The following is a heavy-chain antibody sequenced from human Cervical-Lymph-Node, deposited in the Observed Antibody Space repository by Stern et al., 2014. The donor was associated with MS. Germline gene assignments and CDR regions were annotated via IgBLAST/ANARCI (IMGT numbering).Heavy chain of an antibody. CDR1: GFTFDDFA. D-gene: IGHD6-13*01. CDR3: VKDDGAAGIWYFDL. CDR2: RSWNSGDR. Sequence: EVQLLESGGGLIQPGRSLRLSCAASGFTFDDFAMHWVRQAPGKGLEWVAGRSWNSGDRSKADSVKGRFTISRDNAKNSLYLQMNSLRPEDTAVYYCVKDDGAAGIWYFDLWGRGTLVTVSS. V-gene: IGHV3-9*01. J-gene: IGHJ2*01.